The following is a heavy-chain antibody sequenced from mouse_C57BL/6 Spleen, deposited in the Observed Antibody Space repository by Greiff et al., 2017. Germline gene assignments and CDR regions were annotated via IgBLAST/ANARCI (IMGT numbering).Heavy chain of an antibody. J-gene: IGHJ4*01. CDR3: ASTRGDYYAMDY. CDR2: INPSSGYT. CDR1: GYTFTSYT. D-gene: IGHD3-3*01. V-gene: IGHV1-4*01. Sequence: QVQLKQSGAELARPGASVKMSCKASGYTFTSYTMHWVKQRPGQGLEWIGYINPSSGYTKYNQKFQDKATLTADKSSSTAYMQLSSLTSEDSAVYYCASTRGDYYAMDYWGQGTSVTVSS.